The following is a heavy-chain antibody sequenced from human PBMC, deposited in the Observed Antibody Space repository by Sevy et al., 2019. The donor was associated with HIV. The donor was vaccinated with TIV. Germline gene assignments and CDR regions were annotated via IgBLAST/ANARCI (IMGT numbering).Heavy chain of an antibody. J-gene: IGHJ3*02. CDR1: GFAFSDYA. V-gene: IGHV3-30-3*01. CDR3: ARFPPQRAFDI. Sequence: GGSLRLSCEAFGFAFSDYAMHWVRQVPGKGLEWLAVVSYDGSNTSYADSVKGRFTVSRDNSKNTLYLQMNSLRRDDTAVFYCARFPPQRAFDIWGQGTSVTVSS. CDR2: VSYDGSNT.